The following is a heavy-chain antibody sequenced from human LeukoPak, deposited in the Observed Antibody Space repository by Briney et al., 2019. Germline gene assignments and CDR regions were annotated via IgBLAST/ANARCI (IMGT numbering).Heavy chain of an antibody. CDR3: ARDQRGGGPRVPFDI. Sequence: ASVKVSCKASGGTFSSYAISWVRQAPGQGLEWMGGIIPIFGTANYAQKFQGRVTITTDESTSTAYMELSSLRSEDTAVYYCARDQRGGGPRVPFDIWGQGTMVTVSS. D-gene: IGHD3-16*01. J-gene: IGHJ3*02. CDR2: IIPIFGTA. V-gene: IGHV1-69*05. CDR1: GGTFSSYA.